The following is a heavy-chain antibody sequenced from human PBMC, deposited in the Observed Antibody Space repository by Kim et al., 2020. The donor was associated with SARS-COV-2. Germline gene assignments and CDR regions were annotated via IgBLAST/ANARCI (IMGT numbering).Heavy chain of an antibody. D-gene: IGHD3-10*01. V-gene: IGHV4-34*01. CDR1: GGSFSGYY. CDR3: ATTRLWPNNWFEP. J-gene: IGHJ5*02. CDR2: INHSGST. Sequence: SETLSLTCAVYGGSFSGYYWSWIRQPPGKGLEWIGEINHSGSTNYNPSLKSRVTISVDTSKNQFSLKLSSVTAADTAVYYCATTRLWPNNWFEPWGQGT.